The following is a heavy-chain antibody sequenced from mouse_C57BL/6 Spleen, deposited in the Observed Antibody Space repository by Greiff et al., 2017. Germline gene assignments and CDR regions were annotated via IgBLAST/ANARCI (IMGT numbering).Heavy chain of an antibody. J-gene: IGHJ3*01. V-gene: IGHV5-9*01. Sequence: EVKLVESGGGLVKPGGSLKLSCAASGFTFSSYTMSWVRQTPEKRLEWVATISGGGGNTYYPDSVKGRFTISRDNANNTLYLQMSSLRSEDTALYYCARPLYDGYFAYWGQGTLVTVSA. CDR1: GFTFSSYT. D-gene: IGHD2-3*01. CDR3: ARPLYDGYFAY. CDR2: ISGGGGNT.